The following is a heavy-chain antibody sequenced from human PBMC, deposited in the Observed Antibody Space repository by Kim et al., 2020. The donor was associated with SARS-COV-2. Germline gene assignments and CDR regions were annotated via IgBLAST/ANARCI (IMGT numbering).Heavy chain of an antibody. Sequence: NHNPALKSRVTISVDTSKNQFSLKLSSVTAADTAVYYCARVSLAAAGFDYWGQGTLVTVSS. V-gene: IGHV4-34*01. J-gene: IGHJ4*02. CDR3: ARVSLAAAGFDY. D-gene: IGHD6-13*01.